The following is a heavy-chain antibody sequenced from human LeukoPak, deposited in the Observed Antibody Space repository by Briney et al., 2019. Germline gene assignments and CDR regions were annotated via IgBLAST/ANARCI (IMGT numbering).Heavy chain of an antibody. CDR3: ARIIKPGEGTFDI. CDR1: GYSFTNYA. CDR2: IRAYNGNT. Sequence: ASVKLSCKASGYSFTNYAISWVRQAPGQGLEWMGWIRAYNGNTNYGQRFQGRVTMTTDTSTTTAYMELRSLRSDDTAVYYCARIIKPGEGTFDIWGKGTMVTVSS. D-gene: IGHD3-10*01. J-gene: IGHJ3*02. V-gene: IGHV1-18*01.